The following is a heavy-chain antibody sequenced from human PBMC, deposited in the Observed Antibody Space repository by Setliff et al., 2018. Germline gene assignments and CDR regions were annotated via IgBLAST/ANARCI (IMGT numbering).Heavy chain of an antibody. D-gene: IGHD2-2*01. J-gene: IGHJ3*02. V-gene: IGHV1-18*01. Sequence: ASVKVSCKASGYTFISYGISWVRQAPGQGREWMGWISAYNGNTNYAQKLQGRVTMTTDTSTSTAYMELRSLRSDDTAVYYCARVLFHCSSTSCYLDAFDIWVQATMVTVSS. CDR1: GYTFISYG. CDR2: ISAYNGNT. CDR3: ARVLFHCSSTSCYLDAFDI.